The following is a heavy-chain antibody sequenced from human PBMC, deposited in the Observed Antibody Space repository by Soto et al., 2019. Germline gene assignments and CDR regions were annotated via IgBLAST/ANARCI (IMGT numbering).Heavy chain of an antibody. J-gene: IGHJ6*02. CDR2: ISYDGSNK. D-gene: IGHD4-4*01. CDR1: GFTFSSYA. CDR3: ARGHTTVTAVYYYYYGMDV. Sequence: PGGSLRLSCAASGFTFSSYAMHWVRQAPGKGLEWVAVISYDGSNKYYADSMKGRFTISRDNSKNTLYLQMNSLRAEDTAVYYCARGHTTVTAVYYYYYGMDVWGQGATVTVSS. V-gene: IGHV3-30-3*01.